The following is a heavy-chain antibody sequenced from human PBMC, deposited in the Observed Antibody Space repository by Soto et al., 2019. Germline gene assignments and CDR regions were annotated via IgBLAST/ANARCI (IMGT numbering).Heavy chain of an antibody. CDR2: MNPNSGNT. CDR3: ARGGIAVALYYYYYYGMDV. J-gene: IGHJ6*02. CDR1: GYTFTSYD. Sequence: ASVKVSCKASGYTFTSYDINWVRQATGQGLEWMGWMNPNSGNTGYAQKFQGRVTMTRNTSISTAYMELSSLRSEDTAVYYCARGGIAVALYYYYYYGMDVWGQGTTVTV. D-gene: IGHD6-19*01. V-gene: IGHV1-8*01.